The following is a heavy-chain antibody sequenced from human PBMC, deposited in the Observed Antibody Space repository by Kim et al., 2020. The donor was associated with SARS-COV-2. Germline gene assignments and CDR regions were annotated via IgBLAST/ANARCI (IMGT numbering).Heavy chain of an antibody. J-gene: IGHJ5*02. Sequence: SETLSLTCAVYGGSFSGYYWSWIRQPPGKGLEWIGEINHSGSTNYNPSLKSRVTISVDTSKNQFSLKLSSVTAADTAVYYCARKPLSRFDPWGQGTLVTVSS. CDR3: ARKPLSRFDP. V-gene: IGHV4-34*01. CDR1: GGSFSGYY. CDR2: INHSGST.